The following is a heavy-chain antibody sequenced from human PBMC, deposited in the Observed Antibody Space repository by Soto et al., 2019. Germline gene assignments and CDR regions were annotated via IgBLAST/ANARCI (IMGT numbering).Heavy chain of an antibody. J-gene: IGHJ6*03. Sequence: QVQLLESGGGVVPPGRSLRLSCAASGFTFSSYGMHWVRQAPGKGLEWVAVIWYAGSNKYYADSVKGRFTISRDNSKNTLYLQMNSLRAEDTAVYYCARESYSYGDGNMDVWGKGTTVTVSS. V-gene: IGHV3-33*01. CDR3: ARESYSYGDGNMDV. CDR1: GFTFSSYG. CDR2: IWYAGSNK. D-gene: IGHD5-18*01.